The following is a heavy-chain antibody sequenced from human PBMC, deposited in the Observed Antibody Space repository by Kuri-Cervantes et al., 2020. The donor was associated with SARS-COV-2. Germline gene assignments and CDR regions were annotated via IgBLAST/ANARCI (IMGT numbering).Heavy chain of an antibody. CDR1: GFTVSSNE. CDR3: AKDAVGYCSSTSCYLYYMDV. V-gene: IGHV3-38-3*01. Sequence: GGSLRLSCAASGFTVSSNEMSWVRQAPGKGLEWVSFISGGSTYYADSRKGRFTISRDNSKNTLHLQMNSLRAEDTAVYYCAKDAVGYCSSTSCYLYYMDVWGKGTTVTVSS. J-gene: IGHJ6*03. D-gene: IGHD2-2*01. CDR2: ISGGST.